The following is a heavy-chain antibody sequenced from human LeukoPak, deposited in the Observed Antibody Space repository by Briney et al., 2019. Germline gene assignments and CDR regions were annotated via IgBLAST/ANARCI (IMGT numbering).Heavy chain of an antibody. J-gene: IGHJ4*02. CDR1: GFTFSTYW. D-gene: IGHD4-17*01. V-gene: IGHV3-7*03. CDR3: ATSRLRISDY. Sequence: PGGSLRLSCAASGFTFSTYWMTWVRQAPGKGLERVANIKEDGSEEYYVDSVKGRFTISRDNAKNSLYLQMNSLRAEDTAVYYCATSRLRISDYWGQGTLVTVSS. CDR2: IKEDGSEE.